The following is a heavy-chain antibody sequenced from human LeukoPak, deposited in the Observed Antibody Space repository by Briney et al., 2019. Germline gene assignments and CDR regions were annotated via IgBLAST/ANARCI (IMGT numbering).Heavy chain of an antibody. CDR3: ARVSGPFDF. J-gene: IGHJ3*01. Sequence: GGSLRLSCAASGFSFSTYGMHWVRQAPGKGLEWVAVIWYDGSNKYYGDSVNGRFTISRDNSKNTLYLLMNSLRAEDTAVYYCARVSGPFDFWGQGTMVTVSS. D-gene: IGHD3-10*01. V-gene: IGHV3-33*01. CDR1: GFSFSTYG. CDR2: IWYDGSNK.